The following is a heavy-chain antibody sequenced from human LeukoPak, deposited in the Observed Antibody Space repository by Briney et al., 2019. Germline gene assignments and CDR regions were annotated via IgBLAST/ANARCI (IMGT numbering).Heavy chain of an antibody. D-gene: IGHD3-10*01. V-gene: IGHV4-34*01. CDR3: ARDYGSGSYRARYGMDV. CDR2: INHSGST. CDR1: GGSFSGYY. J-gene: IGHJ6*02. Sequence: SETLSLTCAVYGGSFSGYYWSWIRQPPGKGLEWIGEINHSGSTNYNPSLKSRVTISVDTSKNQFSLKPSSVTAADTAVYYCARDYGSGSYRARYGMDVWGQGTTVTVSS.